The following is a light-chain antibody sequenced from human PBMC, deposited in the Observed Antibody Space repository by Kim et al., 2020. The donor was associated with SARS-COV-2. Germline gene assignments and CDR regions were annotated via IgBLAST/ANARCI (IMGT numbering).Light chain of an antibody. CDR2: EVS. J-gene: IGLJ2*01. V-gene: IGLV2-8*01. CDR3: SSYAASNNLV. Sequence: GQSVTISCTGNSSYVGGYDDVSWYQHHPGKAPKLMIYEVSKRPSGVPVRFSGSKSGNTASLTVSGLQAEDEADYYCSSYAASNNLVFGGGTQLTVL. CDR1: SSYVGGYDD.